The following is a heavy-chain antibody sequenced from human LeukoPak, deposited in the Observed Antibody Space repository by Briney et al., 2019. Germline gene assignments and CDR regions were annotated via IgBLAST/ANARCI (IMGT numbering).Heavy chain of an antibody. V-gene: IGHV3-11*04. CDR3: ARDGWAAPLPLDEKFDY. D-gene: IGHD1-26*01. CDR2: ISSSGSTI. CDR1: GFTFSDYY. J-gene: IGHJ4*02. Sequence: GGSLRLSCAASGFTFSDYYMSWIRQAPGKGLEWVSYISSSGSTIYYADSVKGRFTISRDNAKNSLYLQMNSLRAEDTAVYYCARDGWAAPLPLDEKFDYWGQGTLVTVSS.